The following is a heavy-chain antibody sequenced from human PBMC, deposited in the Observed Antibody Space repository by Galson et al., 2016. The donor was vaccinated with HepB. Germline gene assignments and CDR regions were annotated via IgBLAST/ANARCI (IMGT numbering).Heavy chain of an antibody. J-gene: IGHJ6*02. D-gene: IGHD2-8*01. CDR2: ITWNSGAI. Sequence: RLSCAASGFTFGDYAXHWVRXAPGKGLEXXXGITWNSGAIAYADSVKGRFTVSRDNARNSLYLQMNNLRTEDTALYYCAKERVSFYYCGMDVWGQGTTVT. CDR1: GFTFGDYA. CDR3: AKERVSFYYCGMDV. V-gene: IGHV3-9*01.